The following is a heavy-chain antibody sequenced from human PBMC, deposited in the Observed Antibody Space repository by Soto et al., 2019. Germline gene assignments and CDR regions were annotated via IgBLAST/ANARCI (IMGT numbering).Heavy chain of an antibody. V-gene: IGHV4-59*08. CDR1: GGSISSYY. Sequence: QVQLQESGPGLVKPSETLSLTCTVSGGSISSYYWSWIRQPPGKGLEWIGYIYYSGSINYNPALKSRVTISVDTSKNQFSLKLSSVTAADTAVYYCARRYGLGSFDYWGQGTLVTVSS. D-gene: IGHD3-10*01. J-gene: IGHJ4*02. CDR2: IYYSGSI. CDR3: ARRYGLGSFDY.